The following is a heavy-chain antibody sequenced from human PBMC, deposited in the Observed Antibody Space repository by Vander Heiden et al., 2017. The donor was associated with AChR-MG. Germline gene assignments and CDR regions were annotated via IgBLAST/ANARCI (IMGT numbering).Heavy chain of an antibody. CDR1: GYTFTDYY. J-gene: IGHJ5*02. Sequence: QVQLVQSGAEVKQPGASVKVSCQASGYTFTDYYLHWMRQAPGQGLEWMGWIHPNNGATNYAQKFQARVTLTRDTSLSTAYLDLSRLTSDDTAIYYCARVAAHSALLRCDPWGQGNLVTVSS. D-gene: IGHD2-15*01. CDR3: ARVAAHSALLRCDP. V-gene: IGHV1-2*02. CDR2: IHPNNGAT.